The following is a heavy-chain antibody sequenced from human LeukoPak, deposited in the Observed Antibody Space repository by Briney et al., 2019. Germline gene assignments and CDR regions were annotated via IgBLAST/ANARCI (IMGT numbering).Heavy chain of an antibody. V-gene: IGHV3-7*01. J-gene: IGHJ4*02. CDR1: GFTFISYW. D-gene: IGHD5-18*01. CDR2: IKQDGSEK. CDR3: ARVLGYSYGSDFDY. Sequence: GSLRHSCAASGFTFISYWMSWVGQAGGKELEWVANIKQDGSEKYYVDSVKGRSTISRDNAKNSLYLQMNSLRAEDTAVYYCARVLGYSYGSDFDYWGQGTLVTVSS.